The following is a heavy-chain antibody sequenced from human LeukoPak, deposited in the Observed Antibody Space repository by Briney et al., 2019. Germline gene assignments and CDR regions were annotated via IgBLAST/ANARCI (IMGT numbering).Heavy chain of an antibody. D-gene: IGHD6-19*01. Sequence: PGGSLRLSCAASGFTFSSYAMSWVRQAPGKGLEWVSAISGSGGSTYYADSVKGRFTISRDNSKNTLYLQMSSLRAEDTAVYYXXXXATSSGWGAPIDYWGQGALVTVSS. CDR1: GFTFSSYA. CDR2: ISGSGGST. V-gene: IGHV3-23*01. J-gene: IGHJ4*02. CDR3: XXXATSSGWGAPIDY.